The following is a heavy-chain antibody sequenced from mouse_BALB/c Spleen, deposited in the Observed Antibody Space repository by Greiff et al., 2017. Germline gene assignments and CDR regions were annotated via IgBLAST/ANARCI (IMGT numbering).Heavy chain of an antibody. J-gene: IGHJ4*01. CDR1: GFTFSSFG. CDR2: ISSGSSTN. Sequence: EVMLVESGGGLVQPGGSRKLSCAASGFTFSSFGMHWVRQAPEKGLEWVAYISSGSSTNYYADTVKGRFTISRDNPKNTLFLQMTSLRSEDSAMYYCARSYEGAMDYWGQGTSVTVSS. D-gene: IGHD2-3*01. V-gene: IGHV5-17*02. CDR3: ARSYEGAMDY.